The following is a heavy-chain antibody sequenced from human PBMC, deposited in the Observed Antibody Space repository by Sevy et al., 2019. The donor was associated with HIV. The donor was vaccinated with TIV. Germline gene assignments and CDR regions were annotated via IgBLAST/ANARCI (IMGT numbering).Heavy chain of an antibody. D-gene: IGHD6-13*01. Sequence: GGSLRLSCAASGFTFSSYWMSWVRQPPGKGLEWVANIKQDGSEKYYVDSVKGRFTISRDNAKNSLYLQMNSLRAEDTAVYYCARRIGSSWYYFDYWGQGTLVTVSS. V-gene: IGHV3-7*01. CDR1: GFTFSSYW. CDR2: IKQDGSEK. CDR3: ARRIGSSWYYFDY. J-gene: IGHJ4*02.